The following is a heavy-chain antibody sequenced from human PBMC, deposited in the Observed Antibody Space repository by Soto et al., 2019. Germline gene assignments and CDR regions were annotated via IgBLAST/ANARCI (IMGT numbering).Heavy chain of an antibody. Sequence: ASVKVSCKASGYTFTSYSISWVRQAPGQGLEWMGWISAYNGNTNYAQKLQGRVTMTTDTSTSTAYMELRSLRSDDTAVYYCARCMPLGSGSYECGWFDPWGQGTLVTVSS. V-gene: IGHV1-18*01. CDR1: GYTFTSYS. J-gene: IGHJ5*02. CDR3: ARCMPLGSGSYECGWFDP. D-gene: IGHD3-10*01. CDR2: ISAYNGNT.